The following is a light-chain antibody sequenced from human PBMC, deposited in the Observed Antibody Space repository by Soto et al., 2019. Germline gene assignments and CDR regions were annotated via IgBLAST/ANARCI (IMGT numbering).Light chain of an antibody. J-gene: IGKJ1*01. V-gene: IGKV1-9*01. Sequence: DIQLTQSPSFLSASVGDRVTITCRASQGISSYLAWYQQKPGKAPNLLIYKASTLASGVPSRFSGSGSGTEFTLTINSLQPDDFATYYCQQYHIYSGTFGQGTKVDIK. CDR2: KAS. CDR1: QGISSY. CDR3: QQYHIYSGT.